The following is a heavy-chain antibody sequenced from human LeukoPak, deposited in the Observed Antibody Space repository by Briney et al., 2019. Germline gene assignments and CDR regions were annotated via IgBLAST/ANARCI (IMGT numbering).Heavy chain of an antibody. V-gene: IGHV1-2*02. CDR3: ARAVTMVRGVIKVKRFDP. J-gene: IGHJ5*02. CDR2: INPNSGGT. CDR1: GYTFTGYY. Sequence: GASVKVSCKASGYTFTGYYMHWVRQAPGQGREWMGWINPNSGGTNYAQKLQGRVTMTRDTSISTAYMELSRLRSDDTAVYYCARAVTMVRGVIKVKRFDPWGQGTLVTVSS. D-gene: IGHD3-10*01.